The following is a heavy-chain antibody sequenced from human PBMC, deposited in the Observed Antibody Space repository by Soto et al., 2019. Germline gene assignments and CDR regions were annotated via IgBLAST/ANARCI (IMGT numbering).Heavy chain of an antibody. J-gene: IGHJ6*03. CDR2: IWYDGSNK. Sequence: GGSLRLSCAASGFTFSSYGMHWVRQAPGNGLEWVAVIWYDGSNKYYADSVKGRFTISRDNSKNTLYLQMNSLRAEDTAVYYCARDNTMVRGVGAMDVWGKGTTVTVSS. D-gene: IGHD3-10*01. CDR1: GFTFSSYG. CDR3: ARDNTMVRGVGAMDV. V-gene: IGHV3-33*01.